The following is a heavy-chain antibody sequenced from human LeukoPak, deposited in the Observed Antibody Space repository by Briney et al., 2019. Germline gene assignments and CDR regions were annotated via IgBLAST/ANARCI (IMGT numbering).Heavy chain of an antibody. J-gene: IGHJ3*02. CDR1: GFTFDDYA. D-gene: IGHD2-21*02. CDR2: ISWNSGSI. Sequence: GRSLRLSCAASGFTFDDYAMHWVRQAPGKGLEWVSGISWNSGSIGYADSVKGRFTISRDNAKNTLYLQLNSLRAEDTAVYYCARASCGGDCFSAFDIWGQGTMVTVSS. V-gene: IGHV3-9*01. CDR3: ARASCGGDCFSAFDI.